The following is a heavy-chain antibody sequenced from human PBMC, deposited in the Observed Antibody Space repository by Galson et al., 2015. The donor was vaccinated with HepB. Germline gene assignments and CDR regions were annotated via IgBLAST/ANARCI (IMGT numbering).Heavy chain of an antibody. D-gene: IGHD5-24*01. CDR2: INPNSGGT. V-gene: IGHV1-2*02. Sequence: SVKVSCKASGYTFTGYYMHWVRQAPGQGLEWMGWINPNSGGTNYAQKFQGRVTMTRDASISTAYMELSRLRSDDTAVYYCARESEMATITSAEYFQHWGQGTLVTISS. J-gene: IGHJ1*01. CDR1: GYTFTGYY. CDR3: ARESEMATITSAEYFQH.